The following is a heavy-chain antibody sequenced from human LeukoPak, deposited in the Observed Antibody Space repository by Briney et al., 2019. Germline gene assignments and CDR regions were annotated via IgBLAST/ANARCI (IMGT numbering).Heavy chain of an antibody. D-gene: IGHD3-3*01. Sequence: ASVKVSCKASGYTFTSYGISWVRQAPGQGLEWMGCISAYNGNTNYAQKLQGRVTMTTDTSTSTAYMELRSLRSYDTAVYYCAREGYDFWSGQSYGMDVWGQGTTVTVSS. J-gene: IGHJ6*02. CDR3: AREGYDFWSGQSYGMDV. CDR2: ISAYNGNT. V-gene: IGHV1-18*01. CDR1: GYTFTSYG.